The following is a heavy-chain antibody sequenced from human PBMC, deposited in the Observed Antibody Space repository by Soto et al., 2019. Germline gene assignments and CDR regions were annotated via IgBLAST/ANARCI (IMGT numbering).Heavy chain of an antibody. Sequence: SETLSLTCGVYGGSFGGYYWSWIRQPPGKGLEWIGEINHSGSTNYNPSLKSRVTISMDTSKNQFSLKLTSVTAADTAVYYCASPSVDCGGDCYYFGYWGQGTLVTVSS. CDR3: ASPSVDCGGDCYYFGY. V-gene: IGHV4-34*01. CDR2: INHSGST. D-gene: IGHD2-21*02. CDR1: GGSFGGYY. J-gene: IGHJ4*02.